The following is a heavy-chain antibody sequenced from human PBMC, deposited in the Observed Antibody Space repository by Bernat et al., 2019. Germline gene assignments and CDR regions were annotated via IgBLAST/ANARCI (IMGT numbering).Heavy chain of an antibody. V-gene: IGHV3-74*01. J-gene: IGHJ4*02. CDR1: GFTFSRYW. D-gene: IGHD2-21*02. CDR2: VNSDGSTA. Sequence: EVQLVESGEGLIQPGGSLRLSCAASGFTFSRYWMHWVRQAPGKGLVWVSRVNSDGSTAAYAESVKGRFTISRDNTKNTLYLQMNSLRDEDTGIYFCARVAVTDDYWGQGILVTVSS. CDR3: ARVAVTDDY.